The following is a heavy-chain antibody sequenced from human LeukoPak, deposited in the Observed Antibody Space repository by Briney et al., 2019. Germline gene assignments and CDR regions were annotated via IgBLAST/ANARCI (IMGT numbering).Heavy chain of an antibody. CDR1: GFTFSSYW. J-gene: IGHJ4*02. Sequence: GGAPRLSPAASGFTFSSYWMSWVRQAPGEGREWVANIKQDGTEKDHVDSVKGRFTISRDNDKNSLYLQMNSLRAVATAVYYCARGRSGGNGFSYWGLGTLVTVSS. CDR3: ARGRSGGNGFSY. CDR2: IKQDGTEK. D-gene: IGHD2-21*01. V-gene: IGHV3-7*04.